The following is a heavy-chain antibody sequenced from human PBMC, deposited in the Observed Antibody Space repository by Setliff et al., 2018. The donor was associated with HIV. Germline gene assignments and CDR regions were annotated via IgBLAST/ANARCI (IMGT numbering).Heavy chain of an antibody. CDR2: INPNTGAT. D-gene: IGHD3-10*01. Sequence: ASVKVSCKSSGYTFTGFFLHWVRQAPGQGLEWMGWINPNTGATNYAQNFQDRVTMTRDTSITTAFLYLSRLTYDDTAVYYCATLDYYGSATYNLALHYWGQETLVTVSS. CDR1: GYTFTGFF. CDR3: ATLDYYGSATYNLALHY. J-gene: IGHJ4*02. V-gene: IGHV1-2*02.